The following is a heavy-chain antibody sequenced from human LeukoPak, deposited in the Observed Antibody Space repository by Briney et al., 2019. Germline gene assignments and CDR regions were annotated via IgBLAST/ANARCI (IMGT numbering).Heavy chain of an antibody. V-gene: IGHV3-30*03. D-gene: IGHD6-13*01. J-gene: IGHJ4*02. Sequence: GGSLRLSCAASGFTFSSYGMHWVRQAPGKGLEWVAVISYDGSNKYYADSVKGRFTISRDNSKNTLYLQMNSLRAEDTAVYYCARDSLHIASDYWGQGTLVTVSS. CDR1: GFTFSSYG. CDR2: ISYDGSNK. CDR3: ARDSLHIASDY.